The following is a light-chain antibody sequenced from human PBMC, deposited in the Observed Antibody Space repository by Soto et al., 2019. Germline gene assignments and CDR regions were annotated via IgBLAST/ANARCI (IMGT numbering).Light chain of an antibody. CDR1: QSVSNN. J-gene: IGKJ1*01. V-gene: IGKV3-15*01. Sequence: EIVMTQSPATLSVSPGERATLSCRASQSVSNNLAWYQQKPGQAPRLLIYGASTRATGIPARFSGSGSGTEFTLTISSLQSEDFAIYFCQKYNTAAWTFGQGTKVEI. CDR3: QKYNTAAWT. CDR2: GAS.